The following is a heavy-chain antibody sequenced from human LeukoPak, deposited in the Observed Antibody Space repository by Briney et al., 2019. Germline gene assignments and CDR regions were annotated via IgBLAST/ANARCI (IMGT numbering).Heavy chain of an antibody. CDR3: ARDQDYYGSGSYLGY. D-gene: IGHD3-10*01. CDR2: ISSSGSTI. V-gene: IGHV3-11*04. Sequence: GGSLRLSCAASGFTFSDYYMSWIRQAPGKGLEWVSYISSSGSTIYYADSVKGRFTISRDNAKNSLYLHMNSLRAEDTAVYYCARDQDYYGSGSYLGYWGQGTLVTVSS. J-gene: IGHJ4*02. CDR1: GFTFSDYY.